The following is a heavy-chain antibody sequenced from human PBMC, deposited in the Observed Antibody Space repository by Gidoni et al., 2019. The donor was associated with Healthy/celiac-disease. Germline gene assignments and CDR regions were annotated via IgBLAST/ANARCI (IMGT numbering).Heavy chain of an antibody. D-gene: IGHD3-3*01. Sequence: QVQLQQWGAGLLKPSETLSLTCAVYGGSFSGYYWSWIRQPPGKGLEWIGEINHSGSTNYNPYLKSRVTISVDTSKNQFSLKLSSVTAADTAVYYCARAMGITIFGVVISQYGMDVWGQGTTVTVSS. CDR3: ARAMGITIFGVVISQYGMDV. CDR1: GGSFSGYY. J-gene: IGHJ6*02. V-gene: IGHV4-34*01. CDR2: INHSGST.